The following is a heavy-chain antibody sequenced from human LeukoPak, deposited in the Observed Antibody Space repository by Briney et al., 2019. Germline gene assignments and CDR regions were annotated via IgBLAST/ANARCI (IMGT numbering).Heavy chain of an antibody. D-gene: IGHD3-3*01. CDR1: GYTFTSYG. CDR2: ISAYNGNT. Sequence: ASVTVSFTSSGYTFTSYGISWVRQPPGQGLEWMGWISAYNGNTNYPQKLQGRVTMTTDTSTSTAYVELRSLRCDDTAVYYCGRGEWLFPDYWGQGTLVTVSS. V-gene: IGHV1-18*01. CDR3: GRGEWLFPDY. J-gene: IGHJ4*02.